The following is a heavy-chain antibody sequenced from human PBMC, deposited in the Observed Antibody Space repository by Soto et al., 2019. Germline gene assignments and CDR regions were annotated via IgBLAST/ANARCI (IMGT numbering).Heavy chain of an antibody. CDR3: ARSSWYWFDP. Sequence: QVQLQESGPGLVKPSETLSLTCTVSGGSISSYYWSWIRQPPGKGLEWIGYIYYSGSTNYNPSLKSRVTISVDTSKNQFSLKLSSVTAADTAVYYCARSSWYWFDPLGQGTLVTVSS. CDR2: IYYSGST. J-gene: IGHJ5*02. V-gene: IGHV4-59*01. D-gene: IGHD6-13*01. CDR1: GGSISSYY.